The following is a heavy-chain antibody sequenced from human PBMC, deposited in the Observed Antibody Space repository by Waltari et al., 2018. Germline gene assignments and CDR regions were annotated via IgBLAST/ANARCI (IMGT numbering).Heavy chain of an antibody. CDR3: ATRVVVGVPAAAAWFDP. J-gene: IGHJ5*02. CDR2: FDPEDGET. Sequence: QVQLVQSGAEVKKPGASVKVSCKVSGYTLTELSMPWVRKAPGKGLEWMGGFDPEDGETIYAQKFQGRVTMTEDTSTDTAYMELSSLRSEDTAVYYCATRVVVGVPAAAAWFDPWGQGTLVTVSS. V-gene: IGHV1-24*01. D-gene: IGHD2-2*01. CDR1: GYTLTELS.